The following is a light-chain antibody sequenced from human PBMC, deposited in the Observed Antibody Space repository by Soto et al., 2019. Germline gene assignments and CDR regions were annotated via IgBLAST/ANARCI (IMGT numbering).Light chain of an antibody. Sequence: IVLTQSPGTVSLSPGERATLSCMASQSISSLLAWYQQKPGQAPRLLIYGASSRATAIPDRFSGSGSGTDFTLTISRLEPEDFAVYYCQQYGSSPWAFGLGTKVDNK. V-gene: IGKV3-20*01. J-gene: IGKJ1*01. CDR1: QSISSL. CDR2: GAS. CDR3: QQYGSSPWA.